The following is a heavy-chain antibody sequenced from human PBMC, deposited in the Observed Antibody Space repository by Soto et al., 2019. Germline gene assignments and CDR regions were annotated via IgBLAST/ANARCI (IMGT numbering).Heavy chain of an antibody. D-gene: IGHD1-1*01. Sequence: SETLSLTCTVSGASISGFYWSWIRKSAGKGLEWIGRIYATGTTDYNPSLKSRVMMSVDTSKKQFSLKLRSVTAADTAVYYCVRDGTKTLRDWFDPWGQGIFVTACS. CDR3: VRDGTKTLRDWFDP. CDR2: IYATGTT. J-gene: IGHJ5*02. CDR1: GASISGFY. V-gene: IGHV4-4*07.